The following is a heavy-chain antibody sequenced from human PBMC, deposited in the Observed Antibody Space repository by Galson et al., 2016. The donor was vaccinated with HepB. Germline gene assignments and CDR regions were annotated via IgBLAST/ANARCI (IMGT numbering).Heavy chain of an antibody. V-gene: IGHV3-30*03. D-gene: IGHD3-16*01. CDR2: ISYDGSNK. Sequence: SLRLSCAASGFTFSRYGMHWVRQAPGKGLEWVAIISYDGSNKYYVDSVRGRFTISRDNSKNTLHLHMNSLRAEDTAVYYCARDREGDLAFDIWGQGTLVTVSS. CDR3: ARDREGDLAFDI. J-gene: IGHJ3*02. CDR1: GFTFSRYG.